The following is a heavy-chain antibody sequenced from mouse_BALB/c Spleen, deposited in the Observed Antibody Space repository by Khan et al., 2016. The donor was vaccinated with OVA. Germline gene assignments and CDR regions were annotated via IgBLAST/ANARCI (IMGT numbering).Heavy chain of an antibody. CDR2: INTYTGEP. CDR1: GYTFTNYG. J-gene: IGHJ4*01. CDR3: AREVGYLYAMDD. Sequence: QIQLVQSGPELKKPGETVKISCKASGYTFTNYGMNWVKQAPGKGLKWMGWINTYTGEPTYADDFKGRFAFSLKTSASTAYLQINNLKNEDTATYLSAREVGYLYAMDDWGQGTSVTVSS. V-gene: IGHV9-3-1*01. D-gene: IGHD2-2*01.